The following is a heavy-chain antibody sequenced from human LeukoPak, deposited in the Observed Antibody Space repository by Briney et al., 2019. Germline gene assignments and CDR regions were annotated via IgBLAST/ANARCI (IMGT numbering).Heavy chain of an antibody. J-gene: IGHJ4*02. V-gene: IGHV3-30*02. CDR2: IRYDGSNK. Sequence: GGSLRLSCAASGFTFSSYGMHWVRQAPGKGLEWVAFIRYDGSNKYYADSVKGRFTISRDNSKNTLYLQMNSLRAEDTAVYYCAKDNEGYDSSGYYQPDRYIDHWGQGTLVTVSS. D-gene: IGHD3-22*01. CDR1: GFTFSSYG. CDR3: AKDNEGYDSSGYYQPDRYIDH.